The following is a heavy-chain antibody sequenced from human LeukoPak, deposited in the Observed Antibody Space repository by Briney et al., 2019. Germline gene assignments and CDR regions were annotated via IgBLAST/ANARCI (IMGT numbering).Heavy chain of an antibody. V-gene: IGHV3-30-3*01. D-gene: IGHD1-1*01. CDR2: ISYDGSNK. CDR3: AKGGGTWPYYYGMDV. J-gene: IGHJ6*02. CDR1: GFTFSSYA. Sequence: GGSLRLSCAASGFTFSSYAMHWVRQAPGKGLEWVAVISYDGSNKYYADSVKGRFTISRDNSKNTLYLQMNSLRAEDTAVYYCAKGGGTWPYYYGMDVWGQGTTVTVSS.